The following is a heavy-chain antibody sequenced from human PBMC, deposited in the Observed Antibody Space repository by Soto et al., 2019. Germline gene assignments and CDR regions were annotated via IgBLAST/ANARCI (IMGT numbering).Heavy chain of an antibody. CDR2: ISYDGSNK. CDR3: ARVLDYAGFPEGMDV. D-gene: IGHD4-17*01. Sequence: GGSLRLSCAASGFTFSSYAMHWVRQAPGKGLEWVAVISYDGSNKYYADSVKGRFTISRDNSKNTLYLQMNSLRAEDTAVYYCARVLDYAGFPEGMDVWGQGTTVTVSS. V-gene: IGHV3-30-3*01. CDR1: GFTFSSYA. J-gene: IGHJ6*02.